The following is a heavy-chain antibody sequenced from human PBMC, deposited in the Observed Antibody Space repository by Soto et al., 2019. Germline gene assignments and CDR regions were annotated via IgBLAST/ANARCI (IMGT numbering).Heavy chain of an antibody. J-gene: IGHJ4*02. CDR1: GFTVSSNY. CDR2: IYSGGST. D-gene: IGHD3-9*01. Sequence: GGSLRLSCAASGFTVSSNYMSWVRQAPGKGLEWVSVIYSGGSTYYADSVKGRFTISRDNSKNTLYLQMNSLRAEDTAVYYCARDLYYDILTGYYGYFDYWGQGTLVTVSS. V-gene: IGHV3-66*01. CDR3: ARDLYYDILTGYYGYFDY.